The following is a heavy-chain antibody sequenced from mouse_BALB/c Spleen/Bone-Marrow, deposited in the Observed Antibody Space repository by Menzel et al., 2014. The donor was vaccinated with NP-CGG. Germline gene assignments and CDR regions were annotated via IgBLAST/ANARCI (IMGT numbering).Heavy chain of an antibody. J-gene: IGHJ2*01. Sequence: EVKLLESGGGLVQPGGSLKLSCAASGFDFSRYWMSWVRQAPGKGLEWIGEINQDSSTINYTPSLKDRFIISRDNAKNTLYLQMSKVRSEDTALYYCARLGYYGYFDYWGQGTTLTVSS. D-gene: IGHD2-3*01. CDR2: INQDSSTI. V-gene: IGHV4-1*02. CDR1: GFDFSRYW. CDR3: ARLGYYGYFDY.